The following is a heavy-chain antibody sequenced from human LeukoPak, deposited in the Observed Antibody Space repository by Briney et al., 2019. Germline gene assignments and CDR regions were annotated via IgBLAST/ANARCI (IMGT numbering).Heavy chain of an antibody. CDR3: AKDTYYYYMDV. CDR2: IWYDGSNK. V-gene: IGHV3-30*02. J-gene: IGHJ6*03. Sequence: GGSLRLSCAASGFTFSNYGIHWVRQAPGKGLEWVAFIWYDGSNKYYADSVKGRFTISRDNSKNTLYLQMNSLRAEDTAVYYCAKDTYYYYMDVWGKGTTVTVSS. CDR1: GFTFSNYG.